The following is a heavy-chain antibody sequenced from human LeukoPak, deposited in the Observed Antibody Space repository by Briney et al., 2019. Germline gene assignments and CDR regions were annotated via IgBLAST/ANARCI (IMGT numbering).Heavy chain of an antibody. Sequence: ASVKVSCKASGYTFTGYYIHWVRQAPGQGLEWMGRINPNSGGTNYAQNFQGRVTMTRDTSISTAYMELSRLRSDDTAVYYCARTYLPYYFDNWGQGTLVTVSS. CDR1: GYTFTGYY. V-gene: IGHV1-2*06. CDR3: ARTYLPYYFDN. CDR2: INPNSGGT. J-gene: IGHJ4*02. D-gene: IGHD2-2*02.